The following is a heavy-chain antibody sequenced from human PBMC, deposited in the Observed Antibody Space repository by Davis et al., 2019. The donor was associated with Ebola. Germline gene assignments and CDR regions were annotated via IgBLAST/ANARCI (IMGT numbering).Heavy chain of an antibody. CDR3: ARVLAMIVVGWFDP. V-gene: IGHV1-18*01. Sequence: ASVKVSCKASGYTFTSYGISRVRQAPGQGLEWMGWISAYNGNTNYAQKLQGRVTMTTDTSTSTAYMELRSLRSDDTAVYYCARVLAMIVVGWFDPWGQGTLVTVSS. J-gene: IGHJ5*02. CDR2: ISAYNGNT. D-gene: IGHD3-22*01. CDR1: GYTFTSYG.